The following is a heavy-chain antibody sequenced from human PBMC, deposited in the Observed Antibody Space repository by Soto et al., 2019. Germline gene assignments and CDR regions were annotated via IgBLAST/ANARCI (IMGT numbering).Heavy chain of an antibody. J-gene: IGHJ4*02. Sequence: QVQLVESGGGVVQPGRSLRLSCAASGFTFSSYGMHWVRQAPGKGLEWVAVISYDGNNKYYADSVKGRFTISRDNFKNTLYLQMDSLRAEDTAIYYCAKDHLETTVTTPSYWGQGNLVNVSS. CDR1: GFTFSSYG. D-gene: IGHD4-17*01. CDR2: ISYDGNNK. CDR3: AKDHLETTVTTPSY. V-gene: IGHV3-30*18.